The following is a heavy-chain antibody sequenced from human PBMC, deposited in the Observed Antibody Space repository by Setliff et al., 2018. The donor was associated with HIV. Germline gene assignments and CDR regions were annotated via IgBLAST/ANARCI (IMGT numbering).Heavy chain of an antibody. V-gene: IGHV1-2*04. CDR2: INPNNGGT. CDR3: AGSILTGYYTFGADY. Sequence: GASVKVSCKASGYTFTGYYMHWVRQAPGQGLEWMGWINPNNGGTNYAQKFQGWITMTRDTSISTAYMELSSLRSEDTALYYCAGSILTGYYTFGADYWGQGTLVTVSS. J-gene: IGHJ4*02. D-gene: IGHD3-9*01. CDR1: GYTFTGYY.